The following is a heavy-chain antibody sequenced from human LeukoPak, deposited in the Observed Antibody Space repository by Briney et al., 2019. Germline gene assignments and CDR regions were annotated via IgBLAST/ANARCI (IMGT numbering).Heavy chain of an antibody. V-gene: IGHV4-59*01. Sequence: SETLSLTCAVYGGSFRGYYWSWIRQPPGKGLEWIGYIYYSGSTNYNPSLKSRVTISVHMSKNQFSLKLSSVTAADTAVYYCARGGDPDFDYWGQGTLVTVSS. CDR1: GGSFRGYY. CDR3: ARGGDPDFDY. J-gene: IGHJ4*02. CDR2: IYYSGST. D-gene: IGHD3-16*01.